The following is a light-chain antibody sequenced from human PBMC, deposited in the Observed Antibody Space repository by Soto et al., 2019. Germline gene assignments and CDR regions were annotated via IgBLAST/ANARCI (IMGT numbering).Light chain of an antibody. Sequence: QSALTQPASVSGSPGQSITISCTGTSSDVGSYNYVSWYQQRPGNAPKLLIYDVSNRPSGVSNRFSGSKSGNTASLSISGLQAEDEADYYCSSYTTSSTREFGGGTKVTVL. V-gene: IGLV2-14*03. J-gene: IGLJ2*01. CDR1: SSDVGSYNY. CDR2: DVS. CDR3: SSYTTSSTRE.